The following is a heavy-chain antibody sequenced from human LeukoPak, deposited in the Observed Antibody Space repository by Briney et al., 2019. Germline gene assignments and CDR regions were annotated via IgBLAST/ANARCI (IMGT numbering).Heavy chain of an antibody. V-gene: IGHV2-5*01. Sequence: SGPTLVKPTQTLTLTCTFSGFSLSTSGVGVGWIRQSPGKALEWLALIYWNDDKRYSPSLKSRLTITKDTSKNQVVLTMTNMDPVDTATYYCAHSDDDHRAFDIWGQGTMVTVSS. CDR1: GFSLSTSGVG. J-gene: IGHJ3*02. CDR3: AHSDDDHRAFDI. D-gene: IGHD1-1*01. CDR2: IYWNDDK.